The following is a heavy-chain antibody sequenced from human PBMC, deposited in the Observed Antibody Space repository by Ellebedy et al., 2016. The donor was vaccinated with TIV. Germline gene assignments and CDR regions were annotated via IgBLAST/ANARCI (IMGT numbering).Heavy chain of an antibody. D-gene: IGHD6-19*01. J-gene: IGHJ4*02. Sequence: PGGSLRLSCAASGFTFSSYGMHWVRQAPGKGLEWVAVIWYDGSNKYYADSVKGRFTISRDNSKNTLYLQMNSLRAEDTAVYYCARDMYSSGWYYFDYWGQGTLVTVSS. CDR3: ARDMYSSGWYYFDY. CDR1: GFTFSSYG. CDR2: IWYDGSNK. V-gene: IGHV3-33*08.